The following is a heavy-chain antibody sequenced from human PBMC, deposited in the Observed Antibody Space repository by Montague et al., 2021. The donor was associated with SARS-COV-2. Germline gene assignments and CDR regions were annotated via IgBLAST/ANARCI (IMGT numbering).Heavy chain of an antibody. J-gene: IGHJ4*02. D-gene: IGHD3-10*01. CDR3: ARLPDQLLWFGELFDY. Sequence: SETLSLPCTVSGGSISSSSYYWGWIRQPPGKGLEWIGSIYYSGSTYYNPSLKSRVTISVDTSKNQFSLKLSSVTAADTAVYYCARLPDQLLWFGELFDYWGQGTLVTVSS. CDR2: IYYSGST. V-gene: IGHV4-39*01. CDR1: GGSISSSSYY.